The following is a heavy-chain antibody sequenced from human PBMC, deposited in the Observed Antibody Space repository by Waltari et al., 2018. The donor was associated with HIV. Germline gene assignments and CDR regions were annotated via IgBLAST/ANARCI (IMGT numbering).Heavy chain of an antibody. Sequence: EVQLVESGGGLVQPGGSLRLSCAGSGFTFSNYELTWVRQAPGKGLGCVLVAIAGSKEYHAASVKVRLSISRNNANTSLSLQMNSLRAEDTAVYYCAKAVGDTSGRYWGGDVWGQGTTVTVSS. D-gene: IGHD6-19*01. J-gene: IGHJ6*02. CDR2: AIAGSKE. CDR1: GFTFSNYE. CDR3: AKAVGDTSGRYWGGDV. V-gene: IGHV3-48*03.